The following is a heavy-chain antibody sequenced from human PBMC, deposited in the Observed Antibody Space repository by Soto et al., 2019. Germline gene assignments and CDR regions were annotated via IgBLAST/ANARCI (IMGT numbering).Heavy chain of an antibody. Sequence: GPLGLSCTASVFTFSSYYMSWVRQAPGKELEWVSTISGNSGKTNYAESVKGRFSISRDNSKNTVHLQLDSLRAEDTAVYFCAKLGFVLMELYYFHQWGHGTLVTVSS. CDR3: AKLGFVLMELYYFHQ. J-gene: IGHJ4*01. CDR1: VFTFSSYY. D-gene: IGHD2-8*01. V-gene: IGHV3-23*01. CDR2: ISGNSGKT.